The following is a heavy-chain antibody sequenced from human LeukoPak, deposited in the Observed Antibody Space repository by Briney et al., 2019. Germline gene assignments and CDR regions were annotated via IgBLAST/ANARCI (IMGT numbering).Heavy chain of an antibody. CDR3: ARNGGSSWSHYYYTDV. V-gene: IGHV3-23*01. D-gene: IGHD6-13*01. J-gene: IGHJ6*03. CDR2: ISGSGDTT. CDR1: GFTFATYV. Sequence: GGSLRLSCAASGFTFATYVMTWVRQTPGKGLEWVSAISGSGDTTHYADSVEGRFTISRDNSKNTLYLQMNSLRAEDTAVYYCARNGGSSWSHYYYTDVWGKGTTVTVSS.